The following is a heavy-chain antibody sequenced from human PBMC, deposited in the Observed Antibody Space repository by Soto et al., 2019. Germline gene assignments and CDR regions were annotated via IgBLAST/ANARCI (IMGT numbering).Heavy chain of an antibody. CDR3: AGGDCSGGSCDYWFDP. D-gene: IGHD2-15*01. CDR1: GGSISSSSYY. J-gene: IGHJ5*02. Sequence: QLQLQESGPGLVKPSETLSLTCTVSGGSISSSSYYWGWIRQPPGKGLEWIGSIYYSGSTYYNPSLKSRVTISVDTSKNQFSLKLSSVTAADTAVYYRAGGDCSGGSCDYWFDPWGQGTLVTVSS. CDR2: IYYSGST. V-gene: IGHV4-39*01.